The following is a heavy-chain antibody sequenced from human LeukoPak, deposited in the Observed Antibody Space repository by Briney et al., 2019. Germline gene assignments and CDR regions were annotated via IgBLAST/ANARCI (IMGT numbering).Heavy chain of an antibody. V-gene: IGHV3-53*01. Sequence: GGSLRLSCAVSGFTVSGDYMSWVRQAPGKGLEWVSVIYSGGATYYADSVKGRFTISRDNSKNTLYLQMNSLRVEDTAVYYCARGGSYLSAFDIWGQGTMVTVSS. D-gene: IGHD1-26*01. CDR1: GFTVSGDY. CDR3: ARGGSYLSAFDI. CDR2: IYSGGAT. J-gene: IGHJ3*02.